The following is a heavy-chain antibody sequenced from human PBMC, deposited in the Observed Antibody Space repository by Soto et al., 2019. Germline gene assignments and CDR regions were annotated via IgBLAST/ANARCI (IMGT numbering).Heavy chain of an antibody. CDR2: ISGRDGAT. D-gene: IGHD5-18*01. V-gene: IGHV3-23*01. Sequence: PGGSLRLSCAASGFTFSNYAMNWVRQAPGKGLEWVSTISGRDGATYYADSVKGRFTISRDNSKNTLYLQMNSLRAEDTAVYYCAKHRVTSHYYYYHYMDVWGKGTTVTVS. J-gene: IGHJ6*03. CDR3: AKHRVTSHYYYYHYMDV. CDR1: GFTFSNYA.